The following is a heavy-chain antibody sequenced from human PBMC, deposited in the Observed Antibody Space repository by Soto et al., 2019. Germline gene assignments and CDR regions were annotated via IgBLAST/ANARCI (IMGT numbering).Heavy chain of an antibody. J-gene: IGHJ4*02. Sequence: PSETLSLTCAVSGGSISSSNFYWGWFRQPPGKGLEWIGSIHYGGTTYYNPSLESRVTMSVDTSKNHFSLTVKSVTAADTAIYYCAKDASCFSCGAWGQGALVTVSS. CDR1: GGSISSSNFY. CDR3: AKDASCFSCGA. V-gene: IGHV4-39*02. CDR2: IHYGGTT. D-gene: IGHD2-15*01.